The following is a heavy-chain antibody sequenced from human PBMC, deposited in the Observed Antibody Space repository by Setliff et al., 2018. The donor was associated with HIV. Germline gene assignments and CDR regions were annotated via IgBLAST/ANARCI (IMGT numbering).Heavy chain of an antibody. CDR1: TFSVSDYA. D-gene: IGHD3-22*01. Sequence: PGGSLRLSCAASTFSVSDYAMSWVRQAPGKGLEWVSAVSNTGRRTFYADSVKGRFTISKDNFENVVYLQMNSLRVDDTAVYYCAKRDYEDSTSYAPFFQYWGQGTLVTVSS. CDR3: AKRDYEDSTSYAPFFQY. J-gene: IGHJ1*01. V-gene: IGHV3-23*05. CDR2: VSNTGRRT.